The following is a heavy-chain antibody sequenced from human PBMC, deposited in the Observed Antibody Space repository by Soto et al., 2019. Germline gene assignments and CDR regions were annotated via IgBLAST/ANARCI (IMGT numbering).Heavy chain of an antibody. D-gene: IGHD5-12*01. CDR1: GGSISSYY. CDR2: IYYSGST. Sequence: SETLSLTCTVSGGSISSYYWSWIRQPPGKGLEWIGYIYYSGSTNYNPSLKSRVTISVDTSKNQFSLKLSSVTAADTAVHYCARDRSGYDYWGQGTLVTVSS. J-gene: IGHJ4*02. V-gene: IGHV4-59*01. CDR3: ARDRSGYDY.